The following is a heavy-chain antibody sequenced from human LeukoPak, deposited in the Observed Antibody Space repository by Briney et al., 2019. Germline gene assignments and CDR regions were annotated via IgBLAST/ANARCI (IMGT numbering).Heavy chain of an antibody. Sequence: GSLRLSCAVSGFTFSSYGMTWVRQAPGRGLEWVSAVSGSGGSTYYADSVKGRFSISRDNVKNSLYLQMNSQRAEDTAVYYCARDLGDYDHLMDVWGKGTTVTVSS. D-gene: IGHD4-17*01. CDR2: VSGSGGST. CDR3: ARDLGDYDHLMDV. J-gene: IGHJ6*03. V-gene: IGHV3-23*01. CDR1: GFTFSSYG.